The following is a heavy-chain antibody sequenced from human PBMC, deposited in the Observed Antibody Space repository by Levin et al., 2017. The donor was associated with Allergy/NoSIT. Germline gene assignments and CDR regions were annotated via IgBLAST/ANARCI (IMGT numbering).Heavy chain of an antibody. CDR3: ASPMLRKGGYSYGNFDY. D-gene: IGHD5-18*01. CDR2: ISSSGSTI. J-gene: IGHJ4*02. Sequence: GESLKISCAASGFTFSDYYMSWIRQAPGKGLEWVSYISSSGSTIYYADSVKGRFTISRDNAKNSLYLQMNSLRAEDTAVYYCASPMLRKGGYSYGNFDYWGQGTLVTVSS. V-gene: IGHV3-11*01. CDR1: GFTFSDYY.